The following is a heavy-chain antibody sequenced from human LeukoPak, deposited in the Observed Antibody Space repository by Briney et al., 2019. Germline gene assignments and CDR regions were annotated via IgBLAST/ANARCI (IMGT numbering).Heavy chain of an antibody. Sequence: PSETLSLTCTVSGYSISSGYYWGWIRQPPGKGPEWIGSIYHSGSTYYNPSLKSRVTISVDTSKNQFSLKLSSVTAADTAVYYCARDIRLLPSNWFDPWGQGTLVTVSS. V-gene: IGHV4-38-2*02. D-gene: IGHD1-26*01. J-gene: IGHJ5*02. CDR2: IYHSGST. CDR1: GYSISSGYY. CDR3: ARDIRLLPSNWFDP.